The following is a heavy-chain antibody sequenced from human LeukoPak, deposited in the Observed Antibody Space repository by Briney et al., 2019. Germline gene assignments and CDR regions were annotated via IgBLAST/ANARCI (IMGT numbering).Heavy chain of an antibody. CDR1: GGSISSSSYY. CDR3: ARVGRQLANFDY. Sequence: SENLSLTCTVSGGSISSSSYYWGWIRQPPGKGLEWIGSIYYSGSTYYNPSLKSRVTISVDTSKNQFSLKLSSVTAADTAVYYCARVGRQLANFDYWGQGTLVTVSS. V-gene: IGHV4-39*07. D-gene: IGHD6-13*01. J-gene: IGHJ4*02. CDR2: IYYSGST.